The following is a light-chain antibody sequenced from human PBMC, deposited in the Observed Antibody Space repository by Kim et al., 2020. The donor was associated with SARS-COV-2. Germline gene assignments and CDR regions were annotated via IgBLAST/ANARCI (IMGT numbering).Light chain of an antibody. CDR3: QQYSSFAYT. J-gene: IGKJ2*01. CDR2: GAS. CDR1: QAISNC. Sequence: AIRMTQSPFSLSASVGDRVTIACWASQAISNCLAWYQQKPGKAPELLIYGASTLQSGVPSRFRGGGSGTDFTLTITSLQSEDFATYYCQQYSSFAYTFGQGTKLEIK. V-gene: IGKV1-8*01.